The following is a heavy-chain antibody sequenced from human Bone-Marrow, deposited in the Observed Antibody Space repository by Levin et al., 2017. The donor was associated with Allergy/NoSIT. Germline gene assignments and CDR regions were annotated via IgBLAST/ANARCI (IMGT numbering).Heavy chain of an antibody. D-gene: IGHD6-19*01. J-gene: IGHJ4*02. V-gene: IGHV3-48*02. CDR3: ASGYSSGWYGIDY. CDR1: GLTFSSYS. CDR2: ITGTSSTI. Sequence: GGSLRLSCAVSGLTFSSYSMSWVRQAPGKGLEWVSYITGTSSTIYYADSVKGRFTISRDNARNSLYLQMNSLRDEDTAVYYCASGYSSGWYGIDYWGQGTLVTVAS.